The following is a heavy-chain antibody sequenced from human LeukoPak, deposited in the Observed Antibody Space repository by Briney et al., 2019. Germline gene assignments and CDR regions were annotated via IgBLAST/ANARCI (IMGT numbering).Heavy chain of an antibody. Sequence: PSETLSLTCTVSGGSISSGSYYWSWIRQPAGRGLEWIGRIYTSGSTKYNPSLKSRVTISVDTSKKQFSLKLSSVTAADTAVYYCARTYCGGDCRGYYYHYYMDVWGKGTTVTISS. D-gene: IGHD2-21*02. CDR3: ARTYCGGDCRGYYYHYYMDV. CDR1: GGSISSGSYY. V-gene: IGHV4-61*02. J-gene: IGHJ6*03. CDR2: IYTSGST.